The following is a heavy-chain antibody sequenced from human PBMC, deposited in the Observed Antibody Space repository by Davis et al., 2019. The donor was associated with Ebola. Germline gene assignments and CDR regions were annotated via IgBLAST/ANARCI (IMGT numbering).Heavy chain of an antibody. Sequence: MPGGSLRLSCTVSGGSIISADYHWSWIRQFPGKELEWIGYFYPKGKTDSNPSVTRRVTMSLDTSNKHFSLDFRSVTAADTAVYYCAVVLAESDIGLWGPGAPVTVSS. V-gene: IGHV4-61*03. CDR1: GGSIISADYH. D-gene: IGHD2-15*01. J-gene: IGHJ5*02. CDR3: AVVLAESDIGL. CDR2: FYPKGKT.